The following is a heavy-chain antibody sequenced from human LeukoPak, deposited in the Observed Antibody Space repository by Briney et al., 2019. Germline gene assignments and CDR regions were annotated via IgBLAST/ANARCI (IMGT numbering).Heavy chain of an antibody. V-gene: IGHV5-10-1*01. Sequence: GESLNISCQASGYSFTNYWISWVRQMPGKGLERMGRIDPTDSCVNYSPSFQGHVTISADKSISTVYLQWSSLKATDSAMFYCARVRFNGMDVWGQGTTVTVSS. CDR3: ARVRFNGMDV. CDR2: IDPTDSCV. J-gene: IGHJ6*02. CDR1: GYSFTNYW.